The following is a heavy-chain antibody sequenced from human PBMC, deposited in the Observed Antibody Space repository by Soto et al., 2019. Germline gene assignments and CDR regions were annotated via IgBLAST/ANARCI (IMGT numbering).Heavy chain of an antibody. Sequence: QVQLQESGPGLVKPSETLSLTCTVSGGSISSYYWSWIRQPPGKGLEWIGYIYYSGSTNYNPPLKSRVTISVDTSKNQFSLKLSSVTAADTAVYYCARDPRGSGSSWYWYFDLWGRGTLVTVSS. V-gene: IGHV4-59*01. J-gene: IGHJ2*01. CDR1: GGSISSYY. CDR2: IYYSGST. CDR3: ARDPRGSGSSWYWYFDL. D-gene: IGHD6-13*01.